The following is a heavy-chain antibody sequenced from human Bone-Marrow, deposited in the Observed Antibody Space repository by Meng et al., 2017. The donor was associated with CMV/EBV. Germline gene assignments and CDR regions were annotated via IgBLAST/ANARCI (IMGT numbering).Heavy chain of an antibody. CDR2: IYYSGSI. Sequence: SETLSLTCTVSGGSVSSGSYYWSWIRQPPGKGLEWIGYIYYSGSINYNPSLKSRVTISVDTSKNQFSLKLSSVTAADTAVYYCARGQFLEFDYWGQGTLVTVSS. CDR1: GGSVSSGSYY. CDR3: ARGQFLEFDY. D-gene: IGHD3-3*01. J-gene: IGHJ4*02. V-gene: IGHV4-61*01.